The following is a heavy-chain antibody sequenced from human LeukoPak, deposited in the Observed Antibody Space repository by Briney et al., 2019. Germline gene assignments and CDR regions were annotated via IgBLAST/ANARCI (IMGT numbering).Heavy chain of an antibody. Sequence: GGSLRLSCAASGFTFSTYWMHWVRQAPGEGLVWVSRIKSDGSDTSYADSVKGRFTISRDNSKNTLYLQMNSLRVEDTAVYYCAKVSGRIQIWPQPFGDGMDVWGQGTTVTVSS. CDR1: GFTFSTYW. CDR2: IKSDGSDT. D-gene: IGHD5-18*01. V-gene: IGHV3-74*01. CDR3: AKVSGRIQIWPQPFGDGMDV. J-gene: IGHJ6*02.